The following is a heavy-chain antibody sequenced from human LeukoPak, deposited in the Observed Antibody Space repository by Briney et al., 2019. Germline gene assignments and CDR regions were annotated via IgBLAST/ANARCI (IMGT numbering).Heavy chain of an antibody. Sequence: GGSLRLSCAASGFILSSSFTGWVRQAPGKGLGWVSVIYGPGSMYYSDSVTGRFTISRDNSKSALYLQMNGLRAEDSAVYYCARDRGDSNGYVNDWGQGALVTVS. CDR1: GFILSSSF. CDR3: ARDRGDSNGYVND. CDR2: IYGPGSM. D-gene: IGHD5-18*01. J-gene: IGHJ4*02. V-gene: IGHV3-66*01.